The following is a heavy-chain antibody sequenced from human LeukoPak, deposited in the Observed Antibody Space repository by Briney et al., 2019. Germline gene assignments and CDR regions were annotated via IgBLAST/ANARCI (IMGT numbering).Heavy chain of an antibody. V-gene: IGHV3-53*01. Sequence: GGSLRLSCTVSGFTVSSNSMSWVRQAPGKGLEWVSFIYSDNTHYSDSVKGRFTISRDNSKNTLYLQMNSLRAEDTAVYYCARVYPPGTYYYDSSGYSNDYWGQGTLVTVSS. CDR1: GFTVSSNS. CDR2: IYSDNT. CDR3: ARVYPPGTYYYDSSGYSNDY. D-gene: IGHD3-22*01. J-gene: IGHJ4*02.